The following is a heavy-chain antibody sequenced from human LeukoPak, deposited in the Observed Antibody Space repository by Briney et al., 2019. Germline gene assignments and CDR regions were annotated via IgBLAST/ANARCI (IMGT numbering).Heavy chain of an antibody. Sequence: SETLSLTCAVYGGSFSGHYWSWIRQPPGKGLEWIGEINHSGRTNYTPSLKSRVTISVDTSKNQFSLKLSSVPAADTAVYYCKADTEGIDYWGQGTLVTVSS. V-gene: IGHV4-34*01. CDR3: KADTEGIDY. CDR2: INHSGRT. CDR1: GGSFSGHY. D-gene: IGHD5-18*01. J-gene: IGHJ4*02.